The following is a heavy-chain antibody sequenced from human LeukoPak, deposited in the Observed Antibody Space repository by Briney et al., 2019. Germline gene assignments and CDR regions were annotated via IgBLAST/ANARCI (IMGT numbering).Heavy chain of an antibody. CDR3: ASSLIDILTGRAGFDY. V-gene: IGHV4-4*07. J-gene: IGHJ4*02. CDR1: GGSLSSYY. CDR2: IYTSGST. Sequence: SETLSLTCTVSGGSLSSYYWSWIRQPAGKGLEWIGRIYTSGSTNYNPSLKSRVTMSVDTSKNQFSLKLSSVTAADTAVYYCASSLIDILTGRAGFDYWGQGTLVTVSS. D-gene: IGHD3-9*01.